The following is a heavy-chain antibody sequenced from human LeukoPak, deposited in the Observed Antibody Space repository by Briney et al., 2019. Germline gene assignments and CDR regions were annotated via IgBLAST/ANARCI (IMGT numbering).Heavy chain of an antibody. Sequence: PSETLSLTCTVSGGSISSSSYYWGWIRQPPGKGLEWTGSIYYSGSTYYNPSLKSRVTISVDTSKNQFSLKLSSVTAADTAVYYCARHQDYGDYDYWGQGTLVTVSS. CDR1: GGSISSSSYY. D-gene: IGHD4-17*01. CDR3: ARHQDYGDYDY. V-gene: IGHV4-39*01. J-gene: IGHJ4*02. CDR2: IYYSGST.